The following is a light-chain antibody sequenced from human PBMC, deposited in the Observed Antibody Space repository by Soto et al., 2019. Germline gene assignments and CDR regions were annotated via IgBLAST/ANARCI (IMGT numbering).Light chain of an antibody. CDR2: GAS. V-gene: IGKV3-20*01. CDR3: QHYARAPMWT. CDR1: QSISNK. J-gene: IGKJ1*01. Sequence: EIVVTQSPGTLSVSPGERATLSCRASQSISNKLAWHQQKPGQAPSLLVYGASTRARGISPRFTGSGSGTDFTLTISRLDPEDFAVYYCQHYARAPMWTFGQGTKVDI.